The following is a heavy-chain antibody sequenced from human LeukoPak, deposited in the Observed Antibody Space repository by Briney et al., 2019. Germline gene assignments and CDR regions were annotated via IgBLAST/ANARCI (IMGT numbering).Heavy chain of an antibody. CDR3: ARDRGFSTFDY. D-gene: IGHD3-10*01. CDR2: IKQDGSEK. J-gene: IGHJ4*02. Sequence: GGSLRLSCKASGFTFSSYWMNWVRQAPGTGLEWVANIKQDGSEKYYVDSVKGRFTISRDNAKNSLYLQMNSLRAEDTAVYYCARDRGFSTFDYWGQGTLVTVSS. V-gene: IGHV3-7*01. CDR1: GFTFSSYW.